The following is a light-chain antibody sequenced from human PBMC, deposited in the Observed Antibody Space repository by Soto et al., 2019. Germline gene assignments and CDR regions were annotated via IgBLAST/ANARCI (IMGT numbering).Light chain of an antibody. J-gene: IGKJ1*01. CDR3: QQYENWPAWT. V-gene: IGKV3-15*01. Sequence: EIVMTQSPATLSMSPGETATLSCRASQSASDNLAWYQQKPGQAPRLLIYGASTRATGIPTRFSGSGSGTEFTLTISSLQSEDFAVYYCQQYENWPAWTFGQGTKVDIK. CDR1: QSASDN. CDR2: GAS.